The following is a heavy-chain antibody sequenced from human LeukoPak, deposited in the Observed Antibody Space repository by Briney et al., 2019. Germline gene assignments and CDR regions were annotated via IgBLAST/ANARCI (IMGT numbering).Heavy chain of an antibody. Sequence: GRSLRLSCTASGFTFSTCAMHWVRQAPGKGLEWVAIISYDETNEYYAGSVKGRFTISRDNSKNTLYLQMNSLRVEDTAVYYCARRQTAGTRVFDYWGQGTLVTVSS. CDR3: ARRQTAGTRVFDY. CDR1: GFTFSTCA. V-gene: IGHV3-30-3*01. J-gene: IGHJ4*02. CDR2: ISYDETNE.